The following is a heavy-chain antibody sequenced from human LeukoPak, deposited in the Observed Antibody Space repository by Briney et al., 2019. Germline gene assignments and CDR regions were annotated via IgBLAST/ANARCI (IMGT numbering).Heavy chain of an antibody. V-gene: IGHV3-33*06. CDR3: AKSSGSVGY. Sequence: PGRSLRLSCAASGFTFSSYGMHWVRQAPGKGLEWVAVIWYDGSNKYYADSVKGRFTISRDNSKNTLYLQMNSLGAEDTAVYYCAKSSGSVGYWGQGTLVTVSS. D-gene: IGHD2-15*01. J-gene: IGHJ4*02. CDR2: IWYDGSNK. CDR1: GFTFSSYG.